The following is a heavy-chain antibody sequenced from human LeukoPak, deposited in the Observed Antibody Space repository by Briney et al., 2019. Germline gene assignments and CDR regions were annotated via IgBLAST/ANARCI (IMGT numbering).Heavy chain of an antibody. V-gene: IGHV4-59*01. Sequence: SETLSLTCTVSGGSISGYYWHWIRHPPGMGLELIGYINYSGSTDYNPSLKSRVTISVDTSKNQFSLNLRSVTAADTAVYYCAREYSSFEYWGQGILVTVSS. D-gene: IGHD3-22*01. CDR1: GGSISGYY. J-gene: IGHJ4*02. CDR2: INYSGST. CDR3: AREYSSFEY.